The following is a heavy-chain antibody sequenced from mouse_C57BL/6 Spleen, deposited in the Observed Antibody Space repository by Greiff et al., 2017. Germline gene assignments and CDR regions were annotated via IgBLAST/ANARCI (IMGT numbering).Heavy chain of an antibody. J-gene: IGHJ3*01. CDR1: GYTFTDYN. Sequence: EVKLQESGPELVKPGASVKIPCKASGYTFTDYNMDWVKQSHGKSLEWIGDINPNNGGTIYNQKFKGKATLTVDKSSSTAYMELRSLTSEDTAVYYWASGGGNPWFAYWGQGTLVTVSA. D-gene: IGHD1-1*02. CDR3: ASGGGNPWFAY. CDR2: INPNNGGT. V-gene: IGHV1-18*01.